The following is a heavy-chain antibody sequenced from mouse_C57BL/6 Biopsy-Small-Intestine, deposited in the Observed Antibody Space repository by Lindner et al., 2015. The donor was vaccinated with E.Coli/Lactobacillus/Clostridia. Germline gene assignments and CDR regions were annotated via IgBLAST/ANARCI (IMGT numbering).Heavy chain of an antibody. CDR3: ARESYYYGSTYDAMDY. CDR2: IYPRSGNI. Sequence: VQLQESGAELARPGASVKLSCKASGYTFTSYGISWVKQRTGQGLEWIGEIYPRSGNIYYNEKFKGKATLTADKSSSTAYMELRSLTSEDSAVYFCARESYYYGSTYDAMDYWGQGTPVTVSS. V-gene: IGHV1-81*01. D-gene: IGHD1-1*01. CDR1: GYTFTSYG. J-gene: IGHJ4*01.